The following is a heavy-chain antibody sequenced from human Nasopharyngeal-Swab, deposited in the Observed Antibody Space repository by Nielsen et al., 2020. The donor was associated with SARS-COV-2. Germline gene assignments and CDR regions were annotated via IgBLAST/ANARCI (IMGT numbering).Heavy chain of an antibody. CDR2: ISSRSSYI. CDR3: ARGAGTALYYFDY. D-gene: IGHD6-19*01. Sequence: GESLKISCAASEFTFSSYSMNWVRQAPGKGLEWVSSISSRSSYIYYADSVKGRFTISRDNAKNSLYLQMNSLRAEDTAVYYCARGAGTALYYFDYWGQGTLVTVSS. J-gene: IGHJ4*02. CDR1: EFTFSSYS. V-gene: IGHV3-21*01.